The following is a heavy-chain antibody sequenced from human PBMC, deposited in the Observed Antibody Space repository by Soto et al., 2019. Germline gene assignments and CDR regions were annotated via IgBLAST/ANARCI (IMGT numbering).Heavy chain of an antibody. CDR2: ISADNGNT. D-gene: IGHD3-3*01. CDR3: ARDPRRYDFWSGYADNDAFDI. J-gene: IGHJ3*02. V-gene: IGHV1-18*04. CDR1: GYTFTSYG. Sequence: ASVKVSCKASGYTFTSYGISWVRQAPGQGLEWMGWISADNGNTNYAQKLQGRFTMTTDTSTSTAYMELRSLRSDDTAVYYCARDPRRYDFWSGYADNDAFDIWGQGTMVTVSS.